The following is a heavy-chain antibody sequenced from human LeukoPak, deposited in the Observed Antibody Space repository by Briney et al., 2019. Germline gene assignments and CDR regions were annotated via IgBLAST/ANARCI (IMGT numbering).Heavy chain of an antibody. CDR2: IPFDGSNK. V-gene: IGHV3-30*02. CDR3: AKGPRYDTSGFYHLDY. CDR1: GITFRNYG. Sequence: GGSLRLSCAASGITFRNYGMHWVRQAPGKGLEWVAFIPFDGSNKYYADSVKGRFTISRDNSKNAVFLEMNSLRAEDTAVYYCAKGPRYDTSGFYHLDYWGQGTLVIVSS. J-gene: IGHJ4*02. D-gene: IGHD3-22*01.